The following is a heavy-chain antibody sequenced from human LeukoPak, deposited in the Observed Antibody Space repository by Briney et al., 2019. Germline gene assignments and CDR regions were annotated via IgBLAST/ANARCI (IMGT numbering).Heavy chain of an antibody. Sequence: SETLSLTCIVSGGSISSYFWSWIRQPAGKGLEWIGRIYSSGSTNYNPSLKSRVTMSVDTSKNEFSLRLNSVTAADTAVYYCARDLVGSGRPSDYWGQGTLVTVSS. D-gene: IGHD6-19*01. CDR1: GGSISSYF. CDR2: IYSSGST. J-gene: IGHJ4*02. CDR3: ARDLVGSGRPSDY. V-gene: IGHV4-4*07.